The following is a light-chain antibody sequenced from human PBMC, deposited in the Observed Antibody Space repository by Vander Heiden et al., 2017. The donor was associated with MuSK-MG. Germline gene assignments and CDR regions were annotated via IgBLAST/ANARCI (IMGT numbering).Light chain of an antibody. Sequence: DIQMTQSPSSLSASVGDRVTITCQASQDISNYLNLYQQKPGKAPKLLIYDASNLETGVPSRFSGSGSGTDLTFTISSLQPEDIATYYCQQYDTLTFGGGTKVEIK. V-gene: IGKV1-33*01. CDR2: DAS. CDR1: QDISNY. CDR3: QQYDTLT. J-gene: IGKJ4*01.